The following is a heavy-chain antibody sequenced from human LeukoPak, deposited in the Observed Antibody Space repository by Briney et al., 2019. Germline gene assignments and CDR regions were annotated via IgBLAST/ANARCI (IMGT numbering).Heavy chain of an antibody. CDR2: ISHSEYI. D-gene: IGHD2-2*01. CDR1: GGSFSGYY. CDR3: ASGNGYCSSTSCPHWFDP. V-gene: IGHV4-34*01. J-gene: IGHJ5*02. Sequence: KPSETLSLTCAVYGGSFSGYYWSWIRQPPGKGLEWIGEISHSEYINYNPSLKSRVTISVDTSKNQFSLKLSSVTAADTAVYYCASGNGYCSSTSCPHWFDPWGQGTLVTVSS.